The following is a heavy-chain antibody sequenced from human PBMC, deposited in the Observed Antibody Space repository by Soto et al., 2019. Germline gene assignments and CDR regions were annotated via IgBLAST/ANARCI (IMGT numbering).Heavy chain of an antibody. Sequence: WASVEVSCKASGYTFTGYYIHWVRQAPGQGLEWMGWINPNSGGTNYAQKFQGRVTMTRDTSISTAYMELSRLRSDDTAVYYCAKASIAVAGVIVSWFDPWGQGPLV. CDR1: GYTFTGYY. V-gene: IGHV1-2*02. CDR2: INPNSGGT. D-gene: IGHD6-19*01. CDR3: AKASIAVAGVIVSWFDP. J-gene: IGHJ5*02.